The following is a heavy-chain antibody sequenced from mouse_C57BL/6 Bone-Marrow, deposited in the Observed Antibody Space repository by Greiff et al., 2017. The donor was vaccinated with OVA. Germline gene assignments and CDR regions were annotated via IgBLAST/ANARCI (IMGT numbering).Heavy chain of an antibody. CDR3: ARRYYGSSYWYFDV. CDR2: IYPGSGST. J-gene: IGHJ1*03. Sequence: VQLKESGAELVKPGASVKMSCKASGYTFTSYWITWVKQRPGQGLEWIGDIYPGSGSTNYNEKFKSKATLTVDTSSSTAYMQLSSLTSEDSAVYYCARRYYGSSYWYFDVWGTGTTVTVSS. D-gene: IGHD1-1*01. CDR1: GYTFTSYW. V-gene: IGHV1-55*01.